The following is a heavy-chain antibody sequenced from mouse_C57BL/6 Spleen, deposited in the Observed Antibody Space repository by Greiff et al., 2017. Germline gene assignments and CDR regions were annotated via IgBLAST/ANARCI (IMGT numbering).Heavy chain of an antibody. V-gene: IGHV1-22*01. CDR3: ARRIDYGSSYYWYFDV. Sequence: EVQLQQSGPELVKPGASVKMSCKASGYTFTDYNMHWVKQSHGKSLEWIGYINPNNGGTSYNQKFKGKATLTVNKSSSTAYMELRSLTSEDSAVYYCARRIDYGSSYYWYFDVWGTGTTVTVSS. CDR2: INPNNGGT. D-gene: IGHD1-1*01. CDR1: GYTFTDYN. J-gene: IGHJ1*03.